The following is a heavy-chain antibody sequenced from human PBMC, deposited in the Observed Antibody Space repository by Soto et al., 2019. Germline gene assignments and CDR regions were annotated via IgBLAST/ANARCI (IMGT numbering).Heavy chain of an antibody. CDR2: IKATAYGGTT. V-gene: IGHV3-15*01. Sequence: PGGSLRLSCAASNFTFRYAWMSWVRPAPGKGLEWVGRIKATAYGGTTDYAASVKGRFVISRDDSKDMLYLQMNSLKREDTARYYRATDDTIGYYFQTWGLGTLVTVSS. J-gene: IGHJ4*02. CDR1: NFTFRYAW. D-gene: IGHD3-22*01. CDR3: ATDDTIGYYFQT.